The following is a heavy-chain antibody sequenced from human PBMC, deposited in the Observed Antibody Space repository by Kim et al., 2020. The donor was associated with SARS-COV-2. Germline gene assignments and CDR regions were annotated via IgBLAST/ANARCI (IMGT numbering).Heavy chain of an antibody. D-gene: IGHD1-20*01. J-gene: IGHJ6*02. CDR1: GFTFGVYG. CDR3: AKDNNPRYYFYGLHV. CDR2: ISWNSGSI. Sequence: GGSLRLSCAASGFTFGVYGIHWVRQAPGKGLEWVSGISWNSGSIGYADSVKGRFTISRDNAKNSLYLQMNSLRAEDTALYYCAKDNNPRYYFYGLHVCG. V-gene: IGHV3-9*01.